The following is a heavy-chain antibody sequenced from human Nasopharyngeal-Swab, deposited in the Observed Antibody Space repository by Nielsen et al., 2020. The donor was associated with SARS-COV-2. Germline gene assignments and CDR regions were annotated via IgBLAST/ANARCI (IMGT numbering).Heavy chain of an antibody. V-gene: IGHV3-23*01. CDR3: AKDKEDLRVVGSYDY. J-gene: IGHJ4*02. Sequence: GGSLRLSCVGSGFTLRNYDMGWVRQTPGKGLEWVSHISGSGGGTYYTDSVKGRFTISRDNSKNTLHLHMSSLRAEDTAVYYCAKDKEDLRVVGSYDYWGQGTLVTVSS. CDR1: GFTLRNYD. CDR2: ISGSGGGT. D-gene: IGHD3-22*01.